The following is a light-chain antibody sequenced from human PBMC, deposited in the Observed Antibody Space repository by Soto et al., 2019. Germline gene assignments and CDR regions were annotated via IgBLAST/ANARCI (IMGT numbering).Light chain of an antibody. Sequence: SYYLTQPPSVSVAPGQTARIACGGNNIGRKSVHWYQQKPGQAPVLAVFDDSDRPSGIPERFSGSNSGNTATLTISSVEAGDEADYFCQVWDSTNDHFVFGTGTKVTVL. CDR1: NIGRKS. CDR3: QVWDSTNDHFV. CDR2: DDS. V-gene: IGLV3-21*02. J-gene: IGLJ1*01.